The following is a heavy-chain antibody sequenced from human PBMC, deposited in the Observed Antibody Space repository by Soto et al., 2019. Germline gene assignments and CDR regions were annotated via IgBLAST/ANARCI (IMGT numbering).Heavy chain of an antibody. D-gene: IGHD6-19*01. CDR3: ARIAVAGHYWYFDL. V-gene: IGHV3-48*01. J-gene: IGHJ2*01. CDR2: ISSSSSTI. Sequence: EVQLVESGGGLVQPGGSLRLSCAASGFTFSSYSMNWVRQAPGKGLEWVSDISSSSSTIYYADSVKGRFTISRDNAKNALYRQMNSLRAEDTAVYYCARIAVAGHYWYFDLWGRGTLVTVSS. CDR1: GFTFSSYS.